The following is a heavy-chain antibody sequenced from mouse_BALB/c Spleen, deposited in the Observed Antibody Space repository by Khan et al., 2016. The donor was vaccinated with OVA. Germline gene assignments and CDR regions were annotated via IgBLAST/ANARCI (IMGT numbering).Heavy chain of an antibody. CDR2: INPDSSTI. D-gene: IGHD2-14*01. Sequence: EVQLVESGGGLVQPGGSLKLSCAASGFDFSGYWMSWVRQAPGKGLEWIGEINPDSSTINYTPSLKDKFIISRDNAKNTLYLQMSKVRSEDTALXYCARPYRDDGSAWFAYWGQGTLVTVSA. J-gene: IGHJ3*01. CDR1: GFDFSGYW. CDR3: ARPYRDDGSAWFAY. V-gene: IGHV4-1*02.